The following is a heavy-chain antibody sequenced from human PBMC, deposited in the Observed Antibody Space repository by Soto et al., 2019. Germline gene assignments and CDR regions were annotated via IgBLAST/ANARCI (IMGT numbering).Heavy chain of an antibody. V-gene: IGHV4-34*01. D-gene: IGHD4-17*01. Sequence: SETLSLTCAVYGGSFSGYYWSWIRQPPGKGLEWIGEINHSGSTNYNPSLKSRVTISVDTSKNQFSLKLSSVTAADTAVCYCARGDYGGNSINYWGQGTLVTVSS. CDR1: GGSFSGYY. CDR2: INHSGST. J-gene: IGHJ4*02. CDR3: ARGDYGGNSINY.